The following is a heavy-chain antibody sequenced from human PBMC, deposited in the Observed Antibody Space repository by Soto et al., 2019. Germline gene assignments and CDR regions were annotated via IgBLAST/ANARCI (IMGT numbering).Heavy chain of an antibody. CDR2: IYLSGST. Sequence: QVQLQESGPGLVKPSGTLSLTCVVSGDSISTANWWSWVRQPPGKGLEWIGKIYLSGSTNYNPSLKSRVTISIDKSKNQFSLEVSSVTAADTAVYYCARPGVGVSVDHWGQGILVIVSS. CDR3: ARPGVGVSVDH. CDR1: GDSISTANW. V-gene: IGHV4-4*02. J-gene: IGHJ4*02. D-gene: IGHD2-8*01.